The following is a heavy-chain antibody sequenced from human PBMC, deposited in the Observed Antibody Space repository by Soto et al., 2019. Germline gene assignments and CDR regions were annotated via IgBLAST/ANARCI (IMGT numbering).Heavy chain of an antibody. CDR2: ISKTSTYT. Sequence: GGSLRLSCAASVFTFSDYYMSWIRQAPGKGLEWISYISKTSTYTKYADPVKGRFTISRDNAKISLYLHMNSLRAEDTAVYYCARAGAYCGGDCYFDAFDIWGRGTMVTVSS. CDR3: ARAGAYCGGDCYFDAFDI. J-gene: IGHJ3*02. CDR1: VFTFSDYY. D-gene: IGHD2-21*02. V-gene: IGHV3-11*06.